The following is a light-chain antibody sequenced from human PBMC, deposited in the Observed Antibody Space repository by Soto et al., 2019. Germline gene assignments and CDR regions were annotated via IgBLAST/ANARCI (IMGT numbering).Light chain of an antibody. CDR3: QQPGT. CDR1: QSVSSSY. V-gene: IGKV3-20*01. J-gene: IGKJ1*01. CDR2: GAS. Sequence: EIVLTQSPGTLSLSPGERATLSCRASQSVSSSYLAWYQQKPGQAPRLLIYGASSRATGIPDRFSGSGSGTDFTLTISRLEPEDFAVHYCQQPGTFGQGTKVEIK.